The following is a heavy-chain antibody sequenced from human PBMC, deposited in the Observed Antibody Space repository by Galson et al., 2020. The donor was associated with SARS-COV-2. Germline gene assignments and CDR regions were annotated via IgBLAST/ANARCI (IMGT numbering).Heavy chain of an antibody. CDR1: RGPIIYDY. V-gene: IGHV4-59*08. CDR3: AKLAEGRRTSEDY. D-gene: IGHD6-13*01. J-gene: IGHJ4*02. Sequence: ETSETLSLTCTVSRGPIIYDYWSWVRQSPGKGLEWIGSIYHTGTTNYNPSLKSRVTISLDTSKSQFSLSLVSVTAADTAIYYFAKLAEGRRTSEDYWGQGTLVTVSS. CDR2: IYHTGTT.